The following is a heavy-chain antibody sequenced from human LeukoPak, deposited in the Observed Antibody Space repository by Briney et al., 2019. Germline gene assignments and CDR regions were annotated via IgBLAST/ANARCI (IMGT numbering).Heavy chain of an antibody. CDR2: INPNSGGT. D-gene: IGHD3-3*01. CDR3: ARVGDLWSGYYQTYYYYMDV. V-gene: IGHV1-2*02. CDR1: GGTFSSYT. Sequence: ASVKVSCKASGGTFSSYTISWVRQAPGQGLEWMGWINPNSGGTNYAQKFQGRVTMTRDTSISTAYMELSRLRSDDTAVYYCARVGDLWSGYYQTYYYYMDVWGKGTTVTVSS. J-gene: IGHJ6*03.